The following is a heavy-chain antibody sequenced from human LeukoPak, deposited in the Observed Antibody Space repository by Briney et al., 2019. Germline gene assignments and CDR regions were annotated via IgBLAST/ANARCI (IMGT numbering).Heavy chain of an antibody. J-gene: IGHJ4*02. D-gene: IGHD3-10*01. CDR2: IYHTGST. CDR1: DYSISSGFY. CDR3: ARPYYYGSGSYYYFDY. V-gene: IGHV4-38-2*01. Sequence: PSETLSLTCAVSDYSISSGFYWGWVRQSPGKGLEWIGNIYHTGSTYYHPSLKSRVTISVDTSKNQFSLKLSSVTAADTAVYYCARPYYYGSGSYYYFDYWGQGTLVTVSS.